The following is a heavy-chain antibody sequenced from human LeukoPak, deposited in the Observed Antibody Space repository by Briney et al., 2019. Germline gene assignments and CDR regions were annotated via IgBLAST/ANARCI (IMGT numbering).Heavy chain of an antibody. CDR1: GYTFTSYY. D-gene: IGHD1-7*01. J-gene: IGHJ4*02. Sequence: ASVKVSCKASGYTFTSYYMHWVRQPPGQGLEWMGIINPSGGSTSYAQKFQGRVTMTRDTSTSTVYMELSSLRSEDTAVYYCARDGAVYNWNYGPEDELDYWGQGTLVTVSS. CDR3: ARDGAVYNWNYGPEDELDY. V-gene: IGHV1-46*01. CDR2: INPSGGST.